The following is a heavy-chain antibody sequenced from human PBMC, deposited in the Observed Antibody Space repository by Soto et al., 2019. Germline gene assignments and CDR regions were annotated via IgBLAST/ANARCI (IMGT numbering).Heavy chain of an antibody. D-gene: IGHD2-2*01. CDR1: GFTFSTYA. Sequence: EVQLSESGGGLVQPGGSLRVSCAASGFTFSTYAMSWVRQAPGKGLEWVSAIGGSAESAYHGDSVKGRFTISRDNSKNTVYLQMNSLRAEDTAVYYCAVHCSTSSCSYWGQGTLVTVSS. CDR3: AVHCSTSSCSY. CDR2: IGGSAESA. V-gene: IGHV3-23*01. J-gene: IGHJ4*02.